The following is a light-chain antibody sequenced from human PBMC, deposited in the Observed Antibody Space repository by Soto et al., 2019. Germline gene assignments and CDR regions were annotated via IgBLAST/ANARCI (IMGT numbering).Light chain of an antibody. J-gene: IGKJ5*01. CDR3: QQLNSYT. Sequence: DIQLTQSPSFLSASVGDRVTITCRASQGIGTYLAWYQQRPGKAPTLLIYAASTLQSGVPSRFSGSGSGTEFTLTTSSLQPEDYATYSSQQLNSYTFGQGTRLEIK. CDR1: QGIGTY. CDR2: AAS. V-gene: IGKV1-9*01.